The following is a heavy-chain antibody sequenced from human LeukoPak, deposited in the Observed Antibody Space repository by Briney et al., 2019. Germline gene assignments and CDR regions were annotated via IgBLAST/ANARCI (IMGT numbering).Heavy chain of an antibody. V-gene: IGHV3-30*18. J-gene: IGHJ4*02. CDR2: ISDDGNNK. CDR1: GFTFTNFA. CDR3: AKGGPHYGSGSYYAFDY. D-gene: IGHD3-10*01. Sequence: GGSLRLSCVASGFTFTNFAMHWVRQAPGKGLEWVTVISDDGNNKYFADSVKGRFTISRDNSKNTVYLQMNSLRAEDTAVYYCAKGGPHYGSGSYYAFDYWGQGTLVTVSS.